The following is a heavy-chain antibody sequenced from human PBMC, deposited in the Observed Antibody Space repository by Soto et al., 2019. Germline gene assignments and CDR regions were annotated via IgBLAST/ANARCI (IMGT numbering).Heavy chain of an antibody. Sequence: GGSLRLSCAASGFTVSSNYMSWVRQAPGKGLEWVSVIYSGGSTYYADSVKGRFTISRHNSKNTLYLQMNSLRAEDTAVYYCARAYGGDDSSGYYSTRAFDIWGQGTMVTVSS. CDR1: GFTVSSNY. CDR3: ARAYGGDDSSGYYSTRAFDI. V-gene: IGHV3-53*04. D-gene: IGHD3-22*01. J-gene: IGHJ3*02. CDR2: IYSGGST.